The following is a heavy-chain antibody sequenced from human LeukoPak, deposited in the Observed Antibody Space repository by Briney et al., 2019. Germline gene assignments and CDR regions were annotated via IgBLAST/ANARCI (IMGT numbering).Heavy chain of an antibody. CDR2: MSSSSSSSYT. D-gene: IGHD6-6*01. J-gene: IGHJ5*02. V-gene: IGHV3-21*06. CDR3: ARAGTAARLGMAYDS. Sequence: GGSLRLSCAASGFTFSSYSMNWFRQAPGKGLEWVSTMSSSSSSSYTYYADSVKGRFTISRDNAKNTLFLLMNSLRVEDTSIYYCARAGTAARLGMAYDSWGQGTLVTVSS. CDR1: GFTFSSYS.